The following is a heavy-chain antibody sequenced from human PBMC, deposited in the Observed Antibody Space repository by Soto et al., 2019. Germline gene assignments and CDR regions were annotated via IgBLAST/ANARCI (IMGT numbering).Heavy chain of an antibody. CDR1: GDSISRGYH. CDR2: IYHTGTT. CDR3: ARGQSKYSSGY. V-gene: IGHV4-38-2*01. D-gene: IGHD6-19*01. Sequence: PSETLSLTCAVSGDSISRGYHWAWIRQPPTRGLEWIASIYHTGTTYYNPSLTSRFTISVDTSQNQFSLKLRSVTAADSAVYYCARGQSKYSSGYWGQGTLVTVSS. J-gene: IGHJ4*02.